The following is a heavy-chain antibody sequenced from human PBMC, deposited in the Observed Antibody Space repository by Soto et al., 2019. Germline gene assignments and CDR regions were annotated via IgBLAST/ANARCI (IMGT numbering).Heavy chain of an antibody. CDR3: ASQARYSDFDS. V-gene: IGHV4-4*07. CDR1: GVSVSDFF. CDR2: IFISGKS. J-gene: IGHJ4*02. Sequence: PSETLSLTCAVSGVSVSDFFWAWIRQPAGKGLEWLGRIFISGKSNYNPSVESRVLMSVDTTKNQVSLNLRSMTGADTAVYSCASQARYSDFDSWGQGLPVTVSS. D-gene: IGHD5-18*01.